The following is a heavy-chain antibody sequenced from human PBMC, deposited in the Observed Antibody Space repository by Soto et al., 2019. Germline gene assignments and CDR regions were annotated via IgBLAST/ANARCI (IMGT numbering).Heavy chain of an antibody. CDR2: IYPGDSDT. J-gene: IGHJ6*02. V-gene: IGHV5-51*01. D-gene: IGHD3-10*01. CDR1: GYSFTSYW. CDR3: AGGGVRGVITRTRDYYGMDV. Sequence: GESLKISCKGSGYSFTSYWIGWVRQMPGKGLEWMGIIYPGDSDTRYSPSFQGQVTISADKSISTAYLQWSSLKASDTAMYYFAGGGVRGVITRTRDYYGMDVWGQGTTVTVPS.